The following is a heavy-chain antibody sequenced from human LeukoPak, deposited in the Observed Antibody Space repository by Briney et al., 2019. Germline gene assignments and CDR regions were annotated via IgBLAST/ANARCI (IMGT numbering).Heavy chain of an antibody. D-gene: IGHD2-21*02. CDR2: ISGYNGNT. CDR1: GYTFTNYG. V-gene: IGHV1-18*01. Sequence: ASVKVSCKASGYTFTNYGISWVRQAPGQGLEWMGWISGYNGNTNYAQKLQGRVTMTTDTSTSTAYLELGSLRSDDTAVYYCARTNCDGDCYSSRGWFDPWGQGTLVTVSS. J-gene: IGHJ5*02. CDR3: ARTNCDGDCYSSRGWFDP.